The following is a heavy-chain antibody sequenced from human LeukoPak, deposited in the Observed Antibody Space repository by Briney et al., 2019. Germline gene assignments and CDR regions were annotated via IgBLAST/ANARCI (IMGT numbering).Heavy chain of an antibody. CDR3: VKDRAPYSNGWGFDY. V-gene: IGHV3-64D*09. Sequence: PGGSLRLSCSASGFTFSSYAMHWVRQAPGKGLEYVSATSSSGGSTYDADSVKGRFTISRDNSKNTLYLQMSSLRAEDTAVYYCVKDRAPYSNGWGFDYWGQGTLVTVSS. D-gene: IGHD6-19*01. J-gene: IGHJ4*02. CDR2: TSSSGGST. CDR1: GFTFSSYA.